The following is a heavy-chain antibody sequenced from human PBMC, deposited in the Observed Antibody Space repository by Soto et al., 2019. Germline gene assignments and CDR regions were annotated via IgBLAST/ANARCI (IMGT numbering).Heavy chain of an antibody. CDR2: IYWDDDK. J-gene: IGHJ4*02. Sequence: QITLKESGPTLVKPTQTLTLTCTVSGFSLSTDDEGVAWIRQPPGKALEWLGLIYWDDDKRYSPSLKSRLTITRDASKNQVVLTMTNMDPADTATYYCAHRRLGGWYSDLDYWGQGALVTVSS. D-gene: IGHD6-19*01. CDR1: GFSLSTDDEG. CDR3: AHRRLGGWYSDLDY. V-gene: IGHV2-5*02.